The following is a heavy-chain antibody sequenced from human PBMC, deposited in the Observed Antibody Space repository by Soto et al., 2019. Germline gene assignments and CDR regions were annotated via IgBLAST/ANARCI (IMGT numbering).Heavy chain of an antibody. CDR1: GFRFSSYG. V-gene: IGHV3-30*19. D-gene: IGHD3-22*01. Sequence: QVQLVESGGGVVQPGRSLRLSCAASGFRFSSYGMHWVRQAPGKGLEWVAGIYYDGSNKYDADFGKGPFTISRDNSRDTLYLQMDSLRADDTAVYFCARDVDTSGHYSWFDPWGQGTLVIVSS. CDR3: ARDVDTSGHYSWFDP. CDR2: IYYDGSNK. J-gene: IGHJ5*02.